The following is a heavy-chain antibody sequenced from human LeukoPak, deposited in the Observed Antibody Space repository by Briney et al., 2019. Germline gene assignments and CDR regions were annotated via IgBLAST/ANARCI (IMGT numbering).Heavy chain of an antibody. CDR2: ISWNSGST. D-gene: IGHD5-18*01. J-gene: IGHJ4*02. CDR1: GFTFDDYA. CDR3: ARDLPYSYGYNY. V-gene: IGHV3-9*01. Sequence: GGSLRLSCAASGFTFDDYAMHWVRQAPGKGLEWVSGISWNSGSTSYADSVKGRFTISRDNAKNTLYLQMNSLRAEDTAVYYCARDLPYSYGYNYWGQGTLVTVSS.